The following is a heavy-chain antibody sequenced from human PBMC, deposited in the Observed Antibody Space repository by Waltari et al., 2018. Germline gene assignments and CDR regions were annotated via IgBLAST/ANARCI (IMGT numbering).Heavy chain of an antibody. CDR2: INPNSGGT. V-gene: IGHV1-2*02. J-gene: IGHJ4*02. CDR3: ARDYYYDSSGYYYPYYFDY. CDR1: GYTFTGYY. D-gene: IGHD3-22*01. Sequence: QVQLVQSGAEVKKPGASVKVSCKASGYTFTGYYMHWVRQAPGQGLEWMGWINPNSGGTNYAQKFQGRVTMTRETSISTAYMELSRLRSDDTAVYYCARDYYYDSSGYYYPYYFDYWGQGTLVTVSS.